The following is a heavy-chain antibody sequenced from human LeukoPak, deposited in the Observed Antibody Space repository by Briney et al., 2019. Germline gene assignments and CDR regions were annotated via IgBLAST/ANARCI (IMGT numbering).Heavy chain of an antibody. V-gene: IGHV4-39*01. CDR3: ARMGSRPD. D-gene: IGHD3-16*01. Sequence: SETLSLTCTVSGGSISASNYYWAWIRQPPGKGLEWIGNIYYSGSAYYNPSLQSRVIISVDTSKNQLSLKLSSVTAADTAVYYCARMGSRPDWGQGTLVTVSS. CDR2: IYYSGSA. CDR1: GGSISASNYY. J-gene: IGHJ4*02.